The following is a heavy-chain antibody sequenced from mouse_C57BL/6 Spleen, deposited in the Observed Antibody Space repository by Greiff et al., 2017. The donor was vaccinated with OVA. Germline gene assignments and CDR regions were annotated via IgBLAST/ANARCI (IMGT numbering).Heavy chain of an antibody. D-gene: IGHD2-4*01. CDR2: ISSGGSYT. CDR3: ARWHDYDAGFDY. J-gene: IGHJ2*01. V-gene: IGHV5-6*01. Sequence: EVKLMESGGDLVKPGGSLKLSCAASGFTFSSYGMSWVRQTPDKRLEWVATISSGGSYTYYPDSVKGRFTISRDNAKNTLYLQMSSLKSEDTAMYYCARWHDYDAGFDYWGQGTTLTVSS. CDR1: GFTFSSYG.